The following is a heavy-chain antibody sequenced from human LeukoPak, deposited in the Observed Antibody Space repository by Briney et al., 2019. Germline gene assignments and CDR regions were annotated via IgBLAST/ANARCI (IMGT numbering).Heavy chain of an antibody. D-gene: IGHD2-15*01. V-gene: IGHV3-23*01. CDR1: GFTFNSYA. J-gene: IGHJ5*02. CDR2: ISGSGGNT. CDR3: ARGACINGSCYGWFDP. Sequence: GGSLRLSCAVSGFTFNSYATSWVRQAPGKGLEWVSGISGSGGNTYYADSVKGRFTISRDNSKNTLYLQMNSLRAEDTAVYYCARGACINGSCYGWFDPWGQGTLVTVSS.